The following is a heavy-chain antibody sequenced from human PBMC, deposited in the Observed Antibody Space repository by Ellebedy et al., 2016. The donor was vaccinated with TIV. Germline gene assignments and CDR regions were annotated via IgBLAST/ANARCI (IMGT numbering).Heavy chain of an antibody. CDR1: GGTSNNYA. D-gene: IGHD2-15*01. CDR2: IIPIFSTP. CDR3: ARARDYSRGGRYPIYFFDS. V-gene: IGHV1-69*13. J-gene: IGHJ4*02. Sequence: SVKVSCKASGGTSNNYAISWVRQAPGQGLEWMGGIIPIFSTPNYAQKFQDRVTITADESTSTTYMALSSLRSEDTAVYYCARARDYSRGGRYPIYFFDSWGQGTLVTVSS.